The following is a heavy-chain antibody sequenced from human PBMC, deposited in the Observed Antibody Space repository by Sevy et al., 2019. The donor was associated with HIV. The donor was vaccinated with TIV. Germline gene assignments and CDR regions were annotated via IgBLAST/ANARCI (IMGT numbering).Heavy chain of an antibody. CDR3: AREGGYSDQGMDV. V-gene: IGHV3-48*01. CDR1: GFTFSNYN. D-gene: IGHD5-12*01. CDR2: ISSSSNTI. Sequence: GGSLRLSCAASGFTFSNYNMNWVRQAPGKGLEWASYISSSSNTIYYADSVKGRFTISRENNKNSLYLEMNSLRAEETAVYYCAREGGYSDQGMDVWGLGTTVTVSS. J-gene: IGHJ6*02.